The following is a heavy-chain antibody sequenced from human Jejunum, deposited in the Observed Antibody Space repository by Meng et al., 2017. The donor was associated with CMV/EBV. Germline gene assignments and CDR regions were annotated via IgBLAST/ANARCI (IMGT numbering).Heavy chain of an antibody. Sequence: SGSFYGGWVRQQAGKGLEWMGYIFATGEAYYNPSLEGRLAMSVDTFKNQFSLKLTSVTAADTAVYYCARLRDEMSCGGDTCYYFDYWGRGTLVTVSS. D-gene: IGHD2-21*02. CDR3: ARLRDEMSCGGDTCYYFDY. V-gene: IGHV4-31*02. CDR1: SGSFY. CDR2: IFATGEA. J-gene: IGHJ4*02.